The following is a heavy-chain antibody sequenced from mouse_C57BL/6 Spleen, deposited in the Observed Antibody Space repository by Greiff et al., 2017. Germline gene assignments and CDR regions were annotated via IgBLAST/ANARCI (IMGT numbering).Heavy chain of an antibody. CDR2: IYPGDGDT. CDR1: GYAFSSSW. Sequence: QVQLQQSGPELVKPGASVKISCKASGYAFSSSWMNWVKQRPGKGLEWIGRIYPGDGDTNYNGKFKGKATLTADKSSSTAYMQLSSLTSEDSAVYFCARELITTVVATRGFAYWGQGTLVTVSA. V-gene: IGHV1-82*01. J-gene: IGHJ3*01. D-gene: IGHD1-1*01. CDR3: ARELITTVVATRGFAY.